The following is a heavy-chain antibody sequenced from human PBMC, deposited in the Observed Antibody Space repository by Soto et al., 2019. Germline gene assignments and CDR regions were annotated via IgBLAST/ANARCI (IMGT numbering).Heavy chain of an antibody. V-gene: IGHV3-53*01. Sequence: GGSLRLSCAASGFTVSSNYMSWVRQAPGKGLEWVSVIYSGGSTYYADSVKGRFTISRHNSKNTLYLQMNSLRAEDTAVYYCASEALVGVRDDYSYGMDVWGQGTTVTVSS. J-gene: IGHJ6*02. CDR2: IYSGGST. CDR1: GFTVSSNY. CDR3: ASEALVGVRDDYSYGMDV. D-gene: IGHD3-10*01.